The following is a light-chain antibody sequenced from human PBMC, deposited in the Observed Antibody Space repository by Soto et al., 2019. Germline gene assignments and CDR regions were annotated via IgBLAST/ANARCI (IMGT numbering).Light chain of an antibody. CDR3: QQYSNWPRT. J-gene: IGKJ4*01. CDR2: GAS. V-gene: IGKV3-15*01. Sequence: EIVMTQSPATLSVSPGERATLSCRASQSISITLAGYQQKPGQAPRLLIYGASTRATGIPARFSGSGSGTEFTLTISGLQSEDFAVYYCQQYSNWPRTFGGGTKVDIK. CDR1: QSISIT.